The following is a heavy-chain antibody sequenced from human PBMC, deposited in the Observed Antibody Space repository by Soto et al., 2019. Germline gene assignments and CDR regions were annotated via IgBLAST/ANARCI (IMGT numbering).Heavy chain of an antibody. V-gene: IGHV3-21*01. CDR2: ISSNSAYI. J-gene: IGHJ5*02. D-gene: IGHD6-13*01. CDR1: GFTFRSFT. Sequence: GSLRLSCAASGFTFRSFTMNWVRQAPGKGLEWVSTISSNSAYIYYTDALRGRFTISRDNAKNSLHLQMNSLRAEDTAVYYCTRDASRDSSARGWFDPWGPGTLVTVSS. CDR3: TRDASRDSSARGWFDP.